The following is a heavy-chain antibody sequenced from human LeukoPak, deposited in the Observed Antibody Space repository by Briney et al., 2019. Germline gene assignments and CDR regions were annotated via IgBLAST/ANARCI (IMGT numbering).Heavy chain of an antibody. J-gene: IGHJ4*02. Sequence: ASVKVSCKASGYTFTSYDFNWVRQATGQRPEWKGWMSPNSGDTGYAQKFQDRVTMTRNTSISTAYMELSSLRSDDTAVYYCARGPPNWGYDYWGPGTLVTVSS. D-gene: IGHD7-27*01. V-gene: IGHV1-8*01. CDR2: MSPNSGDT. CDR1: GYTFTSYD. CDR3: ARGPPNWGYDY.